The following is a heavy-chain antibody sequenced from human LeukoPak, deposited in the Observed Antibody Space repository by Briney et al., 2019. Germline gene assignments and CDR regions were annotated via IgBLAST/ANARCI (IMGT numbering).Heavy chain of an antibody. CDR1: GYAFNDYY. CDR3: ARDIGDNFDY. D-gene: IGHD3-16*01. J-gene: IGHJ4*02. V-gene: IGHV1-2*02. Sequence: GASVKVPYQASGYAFNDYYLQGVGQAPGQGLEWMGWINRKSGGTNYAQKFQGRGTMTRDTSISTAYMALSRLRSDDTDVYYCARDIGDNFDYWGQGTLVTVSS. CDR2: INRKSGGT.